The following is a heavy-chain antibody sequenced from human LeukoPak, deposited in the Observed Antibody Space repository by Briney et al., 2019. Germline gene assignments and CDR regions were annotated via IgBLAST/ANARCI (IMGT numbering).Heavy chain of an antibody. V-gene: IGHV1-69*01. CDR2: IIPIFGTA. J-gene: IGHJ5*02. CDR1: GGTFSSYA. D-gene: IGHD1-26*01. CDR3: ARRRGKWDVNWFDP. Sequence: GSSVKVSCKASGGTFSSYAISWVRQAPGQGLEWMGGIIPIFGTANYAQKFQGRVTITADESTSTAYMELSSLRSEDTAVYYCARRRGKWDVNWFDPWGQGTLVTVSS.